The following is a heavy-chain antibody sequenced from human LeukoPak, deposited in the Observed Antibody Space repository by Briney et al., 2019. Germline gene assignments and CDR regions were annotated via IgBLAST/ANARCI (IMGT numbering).Heavy chain of an antibody. Sequence: GGSLRLSCAASGFTVSSNYMSWVRQAPGKGLEWVSGISRSGPTYYSDSVRGRFTISRDNSKDTLYLQMNSLRAEDTAVYYCAKGGYFNFENWGQGTMVSVSS. CDR2: ISRSGPT. J-gene: IGHJ3*02. CDR1: GFTVSSNY. D-gene: IGHD2-2*03. CDR3: AKGGYFNFEN. V-gene: IGHV3-53*01.